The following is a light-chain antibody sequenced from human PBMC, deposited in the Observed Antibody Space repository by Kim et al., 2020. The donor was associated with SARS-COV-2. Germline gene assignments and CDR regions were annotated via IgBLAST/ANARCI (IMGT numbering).Light chain of an antibody. V-gene: IGLV1-44*01. CDR3: ATWDDSLSGWV. CDR2: SNN. CDR1: TSNIGIYT. J-gene: IGLJ3*02. Sequence: QRVTISCSGSTSNIGIYTVNWYQHLPGTAPKLLIFSNNQRPSGVPDRFSGSKSGTSASLAISGLQSEDEADYYCATWDDSLSGWVFGGGTQLTVL.